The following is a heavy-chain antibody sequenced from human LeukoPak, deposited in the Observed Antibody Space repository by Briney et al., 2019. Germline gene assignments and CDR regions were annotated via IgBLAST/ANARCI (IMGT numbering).Heavy chain of an antibody. Sequence: GGSLRLSCAASGFTFSSYAMHWVRRAPGKGLEWVAVISYDGSNKYYADSVRGRFTISRDNSKNTLYLEMNSLRAEDTALYYCARDHALFGIVTPFDSWGQGTLVTVSS. V-gene: IGHV3-30-3*01. CDR3: ARDHALFGIVTPFDS. D-gene: IGHD3-3*01. J-gene: IGHJ4*02. CDR2: ISYDGSNK. CDR1: GFTFSSYA.